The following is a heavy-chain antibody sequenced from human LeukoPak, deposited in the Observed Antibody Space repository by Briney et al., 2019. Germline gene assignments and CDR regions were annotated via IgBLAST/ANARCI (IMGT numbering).Heavy chain of an antibody. J-gene: IGHJ4*02. CDR3: AREKYNSSPLDY. V-gene: IGHV6-1*01. Sequence: SQTLSLTCALSGDSLSSNSAAWNWIRQSPSRGLEWLGRTYYRSKSYSDSAVSVKSRITINPDTSKNQFSLQLNSVTPEDTAVYDCAREKYNSSPLDYWGQGTLVTVSS. D-gene: IGHD6-13*01. CDR2: TYYRSKSYS. CDR1: GDSLSSNSAA.